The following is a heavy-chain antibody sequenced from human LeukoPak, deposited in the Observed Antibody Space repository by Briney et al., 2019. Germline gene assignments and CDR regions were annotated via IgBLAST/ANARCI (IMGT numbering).Heavy chain of an antibody. CDR3: AGGAGIAAAGSMIDY. V-gene: IGHV3-30-3*01. D-gene: IGHD6-13*01. J-gene: IGHJ4*02. CDR1: GFTFSSYA. Sequence: PGGSLRLSCAASGFTFSSYAMHWVRQAPGKGLEWVAVISYDGSNKYYADSVKGRFTISRDNSKNTLYLQMNSLRAEDTAVYYCAGGAGIAAAGSMIDYWGQGTLVTVSS. CDR2: ISYDGSNK.